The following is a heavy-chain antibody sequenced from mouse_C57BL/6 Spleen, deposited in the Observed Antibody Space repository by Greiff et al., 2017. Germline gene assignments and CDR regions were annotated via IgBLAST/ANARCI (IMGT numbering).Heavy chain of an antibody. Sequence: EVKLMESGPELVKPGASVKIPCKASGYTFTDYNMDWVKQSHGKSLEWIGDINPNNGGTIYNQKFKGKATLTVDKSSSTAYMELRSLTSEDTAVYYCARRAQARDFDYWGQGTTLTVSS. V-gene: IGHV1-18*01. CDR1: GYTFTDYN. CDR2: INPNNGGT. D-gene: IGHD3-2*02. CDR3: ARRAQARDFDY. J-gene: IGHJ2*01.